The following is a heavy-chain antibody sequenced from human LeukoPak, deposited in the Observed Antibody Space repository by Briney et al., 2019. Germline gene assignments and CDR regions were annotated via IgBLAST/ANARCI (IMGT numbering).Heavy chain of an antibody. D-gene: IGHD6-19*01. J-gene: IGHJ4*02. CDR3: VRERDRGIDVADDFDY. Sequence: GGSLRLSCAASGFTFSTYAMSWVRQAPGKGLEWVSGISGSGGSTYYADSVKGRFTISRDNYQNTLFLQMNSLRAEDTAVYYCVRERDRGIDVADDFDYWGQGTLVTVSS. V-gene: IGHV3-23*01. CDR2: ISGSGGST. CDR1: GFTFSTYA.